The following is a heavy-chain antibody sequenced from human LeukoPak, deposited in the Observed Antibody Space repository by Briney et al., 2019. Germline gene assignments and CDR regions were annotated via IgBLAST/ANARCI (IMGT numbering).Heavy chain of an antibody. CDR2: ISYDGSNK. V-gene: IGHV3-30*18. D-gene: IGHD5-12*01. CDR1: GFTFSSYG. Sequence: GGSLRLSCAASGFTFSSYGMHWVRQAPGKGLEWVAVISYDGSNKYYADPVKGRFTISRDNSKNTLYLQMNSLRAEDTAVYYCAKARGYSGSVLGYWGQGTLVTVSS. CDR3: AKARGYSGSVLGY. J-gene: IGHJ4*02.